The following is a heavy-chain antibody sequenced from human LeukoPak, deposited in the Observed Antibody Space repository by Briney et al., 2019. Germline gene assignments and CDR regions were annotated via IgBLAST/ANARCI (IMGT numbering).Heavy chain of an antibody. Sequence: PSETLSLTCTVSGGSISSFFWSWIRQPPGKGLEWIGYVHSSGSTKYNPSLKSRLIMSVDMSKNQFSLKLRSVSVADTAVYYCARLAPGNYDILTGDPKVVFDYWGQGALVTVSS. J-gene: IGHJ4*02. CDR3: ARLAPGNYDILTGDPKVVFDY. D-gene: IGHD3-9*01. CDR2: VHSSGST. V-gene: IGHV4-59*01. CDR1: GGSISSFF.